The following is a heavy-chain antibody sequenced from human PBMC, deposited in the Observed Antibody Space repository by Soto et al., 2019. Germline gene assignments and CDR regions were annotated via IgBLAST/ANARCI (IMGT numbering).Heavy chain of an antibody. D-gene: IGHD2-15*01. V-gene: IGHV1-69*13. CDR2: IIPIFGTA. J-gene: IGHJ4*02. CDR1: GGTFSSYA. CDR3: ARFSCSGGVCYPPPF. Sequence: SVKVSCKASGGTFSSYAISWVRQAPGQGLEWMGGIIPIFGTANYAQKVQGRVTMTADESTSTAYMELSSLRSDDTAMYYCARFSCSGGVCYPPPFWGQGTLVTGSS.